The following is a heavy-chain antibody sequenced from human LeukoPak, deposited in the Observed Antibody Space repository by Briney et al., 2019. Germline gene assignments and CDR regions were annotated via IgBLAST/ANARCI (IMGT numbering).Heavy chain of an antibody. Sequence: GGSLRLSCAASGFTFSSFWMTWVRQAPGKGLEWVANIKEDGSEKYYVASVRGRFTISRDNAKNSLYLEMNSLRAEDTAVYFCAKNDPWPGSMDVWGRGTTVTVFS. D-gene: IGHD7-27*01. CDR1: GFTFSSFW. CDR2: IKEDGSEK. J-gene: IGHJ6*02. V-gene: IGHV3-7*01. CDR3: AKNDPWPGSMDV.